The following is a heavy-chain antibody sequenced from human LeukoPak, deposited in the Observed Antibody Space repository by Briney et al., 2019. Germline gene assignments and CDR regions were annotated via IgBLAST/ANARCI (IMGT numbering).Heavy chain of an antibody. CDR3: ARGGRRTYSWFDP. CDR2: IYYSVTT. J-gene: IGHJ5*02. CDR1: GGSISSSDYY. Sequence: SETLSLTCTVSGGSISSSDYYWGWIRQPPGKGLEWIGSIYYSVTTYYNPSLKSRVTISVDTSKNQFSLKLNSVTAADTAVYYCARGGRRTYSWFDPWGQGTLVTVSS. D-gene: IGHD1-1*01. V-gene: IGHV4-39*07.